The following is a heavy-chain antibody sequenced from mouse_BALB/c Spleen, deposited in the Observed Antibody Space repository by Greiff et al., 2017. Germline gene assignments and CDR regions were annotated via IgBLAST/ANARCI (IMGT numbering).Heavy chain of an antibody. D-gene: IGHD2-10*01. Sequence: QVQLKESGPGLVAPSQSLSITCTVSGFSLTSYGVHWVRQPPGKGLEWLGVIWAGGSTNYNSALMSRLSISKDNSKSQVFLKMNSLQTDDTAMYYWARAYYGNYAMDYWGQGTSVTVSS. CDR2: IWAGGST. CDR1: GFSLTSYG. CDR3: ARAYYGNYAMDY. V-gene: IGHV2-9*02. J-gene: IGHJ4*01.